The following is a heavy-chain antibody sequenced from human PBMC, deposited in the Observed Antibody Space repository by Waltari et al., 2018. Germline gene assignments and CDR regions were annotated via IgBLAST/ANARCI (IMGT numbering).Heavy chain of an antibody. Sequence: QVQLVQSGAEVKKPGSSVKVSCKASGGTFSSYAISWVRRAPGQGLEWMGGISPILGTAKCEQKCQGRVTITADESTSTAYMELSSLRSEDTAVYYCARDKDYIWGSYSVHIWGQGTLVTVSS. V-gene: IGHV1-69*13. D-gene: IGHD3-16*01. CDR3: ARDKDYIWGSYSVHI. CDR2: ISPILGTA. CDR1: GGTFSSYA. J-gene: IGHJ4*02.